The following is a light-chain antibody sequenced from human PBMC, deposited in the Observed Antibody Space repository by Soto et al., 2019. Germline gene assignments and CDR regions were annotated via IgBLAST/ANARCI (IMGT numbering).Light chain of an antibody. V-gene: IGKV3-11*01. CDR2: DAS. CDR3: LQRRNSWT. Sequence: EIVLTQSPATLSLSPGERATLSSRASQSVSSYLAWYQPKPGQAPRLLIYDASNRATGIPARFSGSGSGTDFTLTISSLEPEDFAVYYCLQRRNSWTFGQGTRLEI. CDR1: QSVSSY. J-gene: IGKJ5*01.